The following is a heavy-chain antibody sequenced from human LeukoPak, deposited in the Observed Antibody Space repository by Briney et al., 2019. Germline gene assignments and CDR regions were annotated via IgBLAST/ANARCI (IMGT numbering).Heavy chain of an antibody. CDR3: ARSPGPYYYYGMDV. Sequence: ASVQVSCKASGYTFTSYGISWVRQAPGQGLEWMGWISAYKGNTNYAQKLQGRVTMTTDTSTSTAYMELRSLRSDDTAVYYCARSPGPYYYYGMDVWGQGTTVTVSS. J-gene: IGHJ6*02. CDR2: ISAYKGNT. CDR1: GYTFTSYG. V-gene: IGHV1-18*01.